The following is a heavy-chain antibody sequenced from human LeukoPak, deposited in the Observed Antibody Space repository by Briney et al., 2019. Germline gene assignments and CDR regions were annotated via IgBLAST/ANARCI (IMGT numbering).Heavy chain of an antibody. CDR1: GFTFSSYW. J-gene: IGHJ4*02. V-gene: IGHV3-7*01. Sequence: PGGSLRLSCAASGFTFSSYWMSWVRQAPGKGLEWVANIKQDGSEKYYVDSVKGRFTISRDNTKNSLYLQMNSLRAEDTAVYYCARAALLWFGEYPPHFDCWGQGTLVTVSS. CDR3: ARAALLWFGEYPPHFDC. D-gene: IGHD3-10*01. CDR2: IKQDGSEK.